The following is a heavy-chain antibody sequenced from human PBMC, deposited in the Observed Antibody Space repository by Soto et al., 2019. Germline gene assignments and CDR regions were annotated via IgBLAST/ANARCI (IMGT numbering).Heavy chain of an antibody. CDR1: GGTFSSYT. V-gene: IGHV1-69*02. CDR2: IIPILGIA. J-gene: IGHJ5*02. Sequence: QVQLVQSGAEVKKPGSSVKVSCKASGGTFSSYTISWVRQAPGQGLEWMGRIIPILGIANYAQKFQGRVTITADKSTSTAYRELGSLRSEETAVYYCASSTALSSGWYAWGQGTLVTVSS. D-gene: IGHD6-19*01. CDR3: ASSTALSSGWYA.